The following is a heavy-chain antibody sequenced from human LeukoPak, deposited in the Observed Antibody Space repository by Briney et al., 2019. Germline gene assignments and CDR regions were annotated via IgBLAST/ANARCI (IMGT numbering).Heavy chain of an antibody. J-gene: IGHJ4*02. Sequence: SETLSLTCTVSGGSISSYHWSWIRQPAGKGLEWIGRIYTSGSTNYNPSLKSRVTMSVDTSKNQFSLKLSSVTAADTAVYYCARGPYYYDSSGYFDYWGQGTLVTVSS. CDR2: IYTSGST. V-gene: IGHV4-4*07. CDR3: ARGPYYYDSSGYFDY. D-gene: IGHD3-22*01. CDR1: GGSISSYH.